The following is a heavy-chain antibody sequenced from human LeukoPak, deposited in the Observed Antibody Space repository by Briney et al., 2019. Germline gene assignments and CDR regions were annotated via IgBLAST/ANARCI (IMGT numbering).Heavy chain of an antibody. J-gene: IGHJ4*02. D-gene: IGHD3-22*01. CDR2: IYYSGGT. CDR1: GGAISSYY. CDR3: ARDGLYDSSGYYMDS. Sequence: KPSETLSLTCTVSGGAISSYYWSWIRQPPGKGLEWIGYIYYSGGTKYNPSLMSRVTISVDKAQNQFSLSLKSVTAADTPVYYCARDGLYDSSGYYMDSWGQGTLVIVSS. V-gene: IGHV4-59*01.